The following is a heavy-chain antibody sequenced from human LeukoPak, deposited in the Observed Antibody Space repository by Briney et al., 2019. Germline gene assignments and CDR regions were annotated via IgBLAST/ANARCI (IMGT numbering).Heavy chain of an antibody. CDR2: IYSGGST. CDR1: GFTVSSNY. J-gene: IGHJ6*02. D-gene: IGHD3-3*01. Sequence: GGSLRLSCAASGFTVSSNYMSWVRQAPGKGLEWVSVIYSGGSTYYADSVKGRFTISRDNSKNTLYLQMNSLRAEDTAVYYCARDTHPRITNTRLDYYGMDVWGQGTTVTVSS. CDR3: ARDTHPRITNTRLDYYGMDV. V-gene: IGHV3-53*01.